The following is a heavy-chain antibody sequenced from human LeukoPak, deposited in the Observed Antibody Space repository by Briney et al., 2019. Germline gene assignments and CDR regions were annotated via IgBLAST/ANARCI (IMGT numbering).Heavy chain of an antibody. CDR3: ARQGMNTATFDY. D-gene: IGHD4-17*01. Sequence: SETLSLTCSVSGGSIYSYHWSWIRQPPGKGLEWIGYVYYTGSTNYNPSLKSRVTISVDTSNNQFSLRLSSVTAADTALYYCARQGMNTATFDYWGQGTLVTVSS. CDR1: GGSIYSYH. J-gene: IGHJ4*02. V-gene: IGHV4-59*08. CDR2: VYYTGST.